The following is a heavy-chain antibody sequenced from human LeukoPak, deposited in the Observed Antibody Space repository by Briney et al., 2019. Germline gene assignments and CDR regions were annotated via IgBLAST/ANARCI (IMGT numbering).Heavy chain of an antibody. D-gene: IGHD3-22*01. CDR1: GGSFSGYY. V-gene: IGHV4-34*01. CDR3: ARRRRYYYDTSGHNWFDP. Sequence: NPSETLSLTCAVYGGSFSGYYWSWSRQPPGKGLEWIGEINHSGSTNYHASLKSRVTISVDTSKNQFSLKLSSVTAADTAVYYCARRRRYYYDTSGHNWFDPWGQGTLVTVSS. CDR2: INHSGST. J-gene: IGHJ5*02.